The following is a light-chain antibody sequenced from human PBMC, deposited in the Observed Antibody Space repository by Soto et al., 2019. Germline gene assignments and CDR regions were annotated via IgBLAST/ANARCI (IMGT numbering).Light chain of an antibody. V-gene: IGKV1-5*03. CDR3: QQYNSFIWT. CDR2: KAS. CDR1: QTISSW. Sequence: DIQMTQSPSTLSASVGDRGTIICRGSQTISSWLAWYQQKGGQAPKLLISKASILDSGVPSRFSGSGSGTEFNLTISSRQPEDFATYYCQQYNSFIWTFGQGTKVDIK. J-gene: IGKJ1*01.